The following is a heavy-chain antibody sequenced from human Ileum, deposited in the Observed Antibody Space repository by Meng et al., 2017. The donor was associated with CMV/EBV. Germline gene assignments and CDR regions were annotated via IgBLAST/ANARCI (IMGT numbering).Heavy chain of an antibody. Sequence: GESLKISCAASGFTFSSYSMNWVRQAPGKGLEWVSSISSSSSYIYYADSVKGRFTISRENAKNSQYLQMNSLRAEDTAVYYCATRRHVSGDVCEQGIT. J-gene: IGHJ6*01. V-gene: IGHV3-21*01. CDR3: ATRRHVSGDV. CDR2: ISSSSSYI. CDR1: GFTFSSYS.